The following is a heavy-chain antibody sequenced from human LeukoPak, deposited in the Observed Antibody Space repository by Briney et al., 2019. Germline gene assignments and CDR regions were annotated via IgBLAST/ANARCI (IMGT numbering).Heavy chain of an antibody. J-gene: IGHJ4*02. CDR2: IYHSGST. D-gene: IGHD3-16*02. Sequence: SETLSLTCTVYGGSIGSTGYYWVWIRQPPGKGLERIGFIYHSGSTYYNPSLKSRVTISVDTSKNQFSLKLSSVTAADTAVYYCARYDVWGTYRAFDYWGQGTLVTVSS. CDR1: GGSIGSTGYY. CDR3: ARYDVWGTYRAFDY. V-gene: IGHV4-39*07.